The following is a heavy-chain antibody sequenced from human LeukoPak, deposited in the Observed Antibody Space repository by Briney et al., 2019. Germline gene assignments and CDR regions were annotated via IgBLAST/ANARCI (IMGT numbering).Heavy chain of an antibody. D-gene: IGHD2-15*01. CDR2: IYTSGST. J-gene: IGHJ4*02. CDR1: GGSISSYY. V-gene: IGHV4-4*07. CDR3: ARHPGYCSGGSCSYFDY. Sequence: SETLSLTCTVSGGSISSYYWSWIRQPAGKGLEWLGRIYTSGSTNYNPSLKSRVTMSVDTSKNQFSLKLSSVTAADTAVYYCARHPGYCSGGSCSYFDYWGQGTLVTVSS.